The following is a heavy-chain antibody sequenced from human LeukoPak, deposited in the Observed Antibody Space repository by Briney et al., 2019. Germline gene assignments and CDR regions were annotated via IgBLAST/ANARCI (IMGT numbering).Heavy chain of an antibody. CDR2: MNPNSGDT. CDR3: ARDGFVGVSFDQ. J-gene: IGHJ4*02. CDR1: GYTFTAYY. V-gene: IGHV1-2*02. D-gene: IGHD3-16*01. Sequence: ASVKVSCKASGYTFTAYYLHWVRQALGQGLEWLGWMNPNSGDTNYAQKFQGRVTMTRDTSITTAYMELSRLTSDDTAVYYRARDGFVGVSFDQWGQGTLVTVSS.